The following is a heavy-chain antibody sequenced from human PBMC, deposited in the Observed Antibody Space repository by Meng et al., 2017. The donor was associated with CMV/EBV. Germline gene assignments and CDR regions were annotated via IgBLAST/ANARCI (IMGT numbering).Heavy chain of an antibody. D-gene: IGHD2-21*01. V-gene: IGHV3-7*01. CDR2: IKQDGSEK. CDR1: GFTFSSYW. CDR3: ASAAYCGGDCYSGAFDI. J-gene: IGHJ3*02. Sequence: GESLKISCAASGFTFSSYWMSWVRQAPGKGLEWVANIKQDGSEKYYVDSVKGRFTISRDNAKNSLYLQMNSLRAEDTAVYYCASAAYCGGDCYSGAFDIWGQGTMVTVSS.